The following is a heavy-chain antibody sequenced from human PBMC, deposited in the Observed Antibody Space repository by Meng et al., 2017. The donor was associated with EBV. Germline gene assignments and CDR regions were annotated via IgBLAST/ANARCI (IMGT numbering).Heavy chain of an antibody. CDR1: GGTVRIDA. V-gene: IGHV1-69*01. CDR2: LIPMVGAP. CDR3: ASESGRGFTPDY. J-gene: IGHJ4*02. Sequence: QVHVLQSGGEVKQPGSSVKVSCMSFGGTVRIDAVSWGRQAPGQGLEWMGGLIPMVGAPHYAQKFQGRVTIIADESTSTHSMELNSLRSEDTAMYYCASESGRGFTPDYWGQGTLVTVSS. D-gene: IGHD3-10*01.